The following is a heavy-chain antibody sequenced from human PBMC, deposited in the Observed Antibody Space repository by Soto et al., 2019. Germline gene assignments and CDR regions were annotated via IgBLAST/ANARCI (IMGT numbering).Heavy chain of an antibody. CDR2: IYYSGST. CDR1: GGSISSGDYY. D-gene: IGHD2-15*01. V-gene: IGHV4-30-4*01. Sequence: PSETLSLTCTVSGGSISSGDYYWSWIRQPPGNGLEWIGYIYYSGSTYYNLSLKSRVTISVDTSKNQFSLKLSSVTAADTAVYYCARYCSGGSCYPFDYWGQGTLVTVSS. CDR3: ARYCSGGSCYPFDY. J-gene: IGHJ4*02.